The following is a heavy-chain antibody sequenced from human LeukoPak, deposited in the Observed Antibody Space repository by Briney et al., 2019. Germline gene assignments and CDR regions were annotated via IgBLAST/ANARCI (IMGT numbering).Heavy chain of an antibody. Sequence: AGGSLRLSCAASGFTFDDYGMSWVRQAPGKGLEWVPGINWNGGSTGYADSVKGRFTISRDNAKNSLYLQMNSLRAEDTALYHCARDLGYCSSTSCYSWFDPWGQGTLVTVSS. V-gene: IGHV3-20*01. J-gene: IGHJ5*02. CDR1: GFTFDDYG. CDR2: INWNGGST. D-gene: IGHD2-2*02. CDR3: ARDLGYCSSTSCYSWFDP.